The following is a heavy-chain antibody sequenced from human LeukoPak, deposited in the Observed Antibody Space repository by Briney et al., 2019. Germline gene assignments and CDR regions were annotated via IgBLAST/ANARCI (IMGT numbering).Heavy chain of an antibody. J-gene: IGHJ4*02. CDR3: ARGISDFWSGYYLYFDY. D-gene: IGHD3-3*01. V-gene: IGHV4-34*01. Sequence: PSETLSLTCAVYGGSFSGYYWSWIRQPPGKGLEGIGEINHSGSTNYNPSLKSRVTISVDTSKNQFSLKLSSVTAADTAVYYCARGISDFWSGYYLYFDYWGQGTLVTVSS. CDR2: INHSGST. CDR1: GGSFSGYY.